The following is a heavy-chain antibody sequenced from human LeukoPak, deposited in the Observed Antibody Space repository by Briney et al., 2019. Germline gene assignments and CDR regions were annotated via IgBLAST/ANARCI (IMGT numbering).Heavy chain of an antibody. V-gene: IGHV3-53*01. CDR3: ARDTHLGNFDY. CDR2: IYSGGGT. Sequence: GGSLRLSCAASGFTFSTYSMNWVRQAPGKGLEWVSVIYSGGGTYYADSVKGRFTISRDNSKNTLYLQMNSLRAEDTAVYYCARDTHLGNFDYWGQGTLVTVSS. D-gene: IGHD7-27*01. CDR1: GFTFSTYS. J-gene: IGHJ4*02.